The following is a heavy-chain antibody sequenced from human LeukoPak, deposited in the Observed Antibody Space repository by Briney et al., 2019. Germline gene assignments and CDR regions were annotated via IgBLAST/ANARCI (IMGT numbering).Heavy chain of an antibody. CDR1: GFTFSGSS. CDR2: TSSGSSYI. V-gene: IGHV3-21*01. J-gene: IGHJ6*02. D-gene: IGHD5-24*01. Sequence: PGGSLRLSCAASGFTFSGSSMNWVRQAPGKGLEWVSSTSSGSSYIYYSDSVKGRFTISRDNAKNSLYLQMNSLRAEDTAVYYCARTRDGFSYYYGVDVWGQGTTVTVSS. CDR3: ARTRDGFSYYYGVDV.